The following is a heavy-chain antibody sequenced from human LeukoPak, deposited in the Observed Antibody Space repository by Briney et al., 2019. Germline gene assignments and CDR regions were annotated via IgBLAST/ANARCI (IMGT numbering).Heavy chain of an antibody. CDR1: GFTFSSYA. V-gene: IGHV3-23*01. CDR3: AKTLTTVTKRYWYFDL. Sequence: PGGSLKLSCAASGFTFSSYAMSWVRQAPGKGLEWVSAISGSGGSTYYADSVKGRFTIPRDNSKNTLYLQMNSLRAEDTAVYYCAKTLTTVTKRYWYFDLWGRGTLVTVSS. CDR2: ISGSGGST. D-gene: IGHD4-17*01. J-gene: IGHJ2*01.